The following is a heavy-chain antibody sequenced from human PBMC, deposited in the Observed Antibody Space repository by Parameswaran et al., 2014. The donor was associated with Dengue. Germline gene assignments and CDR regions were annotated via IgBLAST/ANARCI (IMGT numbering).Heavy chain of an antibody. V-gene: IGHV1-69*01. J-gene: IGHJ6*02. CDR2: IIPIFGTA. CDR3: ARDPAEDCSSTSCPSGGVPYYYYGMDV. Sequence: SWVRQAPGQGLEWMGGIIPIFGTANYAQKFQGRVTITADESTSTAYMELSSLRSEDTAVYYCARDPAEDCSSTSCPSGGVPYYYYGMDVWGQGTTVTVSS. D-gene: IGHD2-2*01.